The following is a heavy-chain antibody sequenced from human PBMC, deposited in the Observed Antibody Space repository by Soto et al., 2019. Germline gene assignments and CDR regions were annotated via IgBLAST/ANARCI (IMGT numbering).Heavy chain of an antibody. CDR3: ARDCSGGSCYPGMDV. D-gene: IGHD2-15*01. CDR1: GFNFNSYT. Sequence: EVQLVESGGGLVKPGGSLRLSCAASGFNFNSYTINWVRQAPGKRLEWLSSISSSGYIFSTDSVRGRFTISRDNAKNSVDLQITSLRAEDTAVYFCARDCSGGSCYPGMDVWGQGTTVTVSS. J-gene: IGHJ6*02. V-gene: IGHV3-21*01. CDR2: ISSSGYI.